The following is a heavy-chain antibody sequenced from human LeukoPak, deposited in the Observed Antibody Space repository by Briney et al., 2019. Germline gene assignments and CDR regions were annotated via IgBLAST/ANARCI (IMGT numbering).Heavy chain of an antibody. CDR1: GGSISSSSHY. CDR2: IYYSGST. Sequence: PSETLSLTCTVSGGSISSSSHYWGWLRQPPGTGLEWLGSIYYSGSTYYNPSLKSRVTISVKTAKKQFSRKLSYMTAADAAGYYCQTPLEIHNDAFDIWGQGTMVTVSS. CDR3: QTPLEIHNDAFDI. V-gene: IGHV4-39*01. J-gene: IGHJ3*02.